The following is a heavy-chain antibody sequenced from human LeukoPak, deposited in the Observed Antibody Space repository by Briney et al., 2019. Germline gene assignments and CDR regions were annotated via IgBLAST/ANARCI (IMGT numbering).Heavy chain of an antibody. CDR1: GFTFSRYA. J-gene: IGHJ4*02. CDR2: IYSNGGVT. V-gene: IGHV3-64D*09. CDR3: VKDVSSTYYYFDY. Sequence: GGSLRLSCSASGFTFSRYAMHWVRQAPGKGLEYVSAIYSNGGVTYYADSVEGRFTISRDNSKNTLNLEMSSLSVEDTAMYYCVKDVSSTYYYFDYWGQGTLVTVSS. D-gene: IGHD6-13*01.